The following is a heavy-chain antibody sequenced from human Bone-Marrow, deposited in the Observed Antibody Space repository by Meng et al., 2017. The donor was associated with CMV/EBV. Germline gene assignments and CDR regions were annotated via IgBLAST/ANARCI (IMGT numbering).Heavy chain of an antibody. V-gene: IGHV1-69*01. D-gene: IGHD4-11*01. CDR3: ARDEPTTVADFDY. J-gene: IGHJ4*02. CDR2: IIPIFGTA. CDR1: GGNFSSYA. Sequence: KAAGGNFSSYAISWVRQDPGQGLEWMGGIIPIFGTANYAQKFQGRVTITADESTSTAYMELSSLRSEDTAVYYCARDEPTTVADFDYWGQGTLVTVSS.